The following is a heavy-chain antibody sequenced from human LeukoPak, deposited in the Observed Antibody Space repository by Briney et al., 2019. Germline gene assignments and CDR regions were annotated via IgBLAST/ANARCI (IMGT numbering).Heavy chain of an antibody. CDR1: GFNLNDYA. Sequence: GGSLRLSCAASGFNLNDYAMHWVRQAPGKGLEWVSGISWNSGSLGYAGSVKGRFTVSRDNAKNSLYLQMNSLRAEDMALYYCVKGETAVAGGAFDYWGQGTLVTVSS. D-gene: IGHD6-19*01. J-gene: IGHJ4*02. CDR3: VKGETAVAGGAFDY. V-gene: IGHV3-9*03. CDR2: ISWNSGSL.